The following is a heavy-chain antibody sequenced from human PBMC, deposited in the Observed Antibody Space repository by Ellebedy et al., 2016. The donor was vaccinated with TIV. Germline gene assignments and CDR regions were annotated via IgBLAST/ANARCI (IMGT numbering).Heavy chain of an antibody. V-gene: IGHV3-23*01. J-gene: IGHJ4*02. D-gene: IGHD3-10*01. CDR3: AKNGAGPIGDS. CDR2: ISGSGGST. Sequence: GESLKISXAASGFTFSSYAMSWVRQAPGKGLEWVSAISGSGGSTYYADSVKGRFTISRDNSKNTLYLQMNSLRAEDTAVYYCAKNGAGPIGDSWGQGTLVTVSS. CDR1: GFTFSSYA.